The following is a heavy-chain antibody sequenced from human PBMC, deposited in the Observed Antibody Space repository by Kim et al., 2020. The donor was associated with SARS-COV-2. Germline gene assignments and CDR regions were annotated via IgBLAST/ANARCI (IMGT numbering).Heavy chain of an antibody. CDR3: ARVFYYYGSGSYLFDAFDI. CDR1: GFTFSSYS. D-gene: IGHD3-10*01. CDR2: ISSSSSYI. V-gene: IGHV3-21*01. J-gene: IGHJ3*02. Sequence: GGSLRLSCAASGFTFSSYSMNWVRQAPGKGLEWVPSISSSSSYIYYADSVKGRFTISRDNAKNSLYLQMNSLRAEDTAVYYCARVFYYYGSGSYLFDAFDIWGQGTMVTVSS.